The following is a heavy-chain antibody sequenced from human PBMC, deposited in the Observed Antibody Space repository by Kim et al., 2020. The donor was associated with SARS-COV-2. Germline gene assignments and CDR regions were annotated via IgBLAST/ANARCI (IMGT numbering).Heavy chain of an antibody. J-gene: IGHJ4*02. D-gene: IGHD6-13*01. CDR3: AKDSGIAAAGTKTHFDY. Sequence: VKGRFNIARDNSKNTLYLQMNSMRAEDTAVYYCAKDSGIAAAGTKTHFDYWGQGTLVTVSS. V-gene: IGHV3-30*02.